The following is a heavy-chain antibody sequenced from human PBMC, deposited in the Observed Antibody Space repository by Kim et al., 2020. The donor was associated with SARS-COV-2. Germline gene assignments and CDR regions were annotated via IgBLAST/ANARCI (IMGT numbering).Heavy chain of an antibody. J-gene: IGHJ4*02. CDR3: SKVGHATAAGTPRYYFCY. CDR2: ISGSGGST. D-gene: IGHD6-13*01. V-gene: IGHV3-23*01. CDR1: GFTFSSYA. Sequence: GGSLRLSCAASGFTFSSYAMSWVRQAPWKWLEWVSAISGSGGSTYYEDSVKGRFTISRDNSKNTLYLQMNSLRAEDTAVYYSSKVGHATAAGTPRYYFCYWGQGTLVTVPS.